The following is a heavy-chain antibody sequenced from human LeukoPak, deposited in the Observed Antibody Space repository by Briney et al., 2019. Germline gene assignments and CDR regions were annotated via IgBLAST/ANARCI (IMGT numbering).Heavy chain of an antibody. CDR1: RFTFSDYS. J-gene: IGHJ4*02. CDR2: VNTVSSYI. D-gene: IGHD3-10*01. V-gene: IGHV3-21*01. Sequence: GGSLRLSCAASRFTFSDYSMNWVRQAPGKGLEWVASVNTVSSYIYYADSMRGRFTISRDNAKNSLFLQMNSLRAEDTAVYYCARLRRNSDRSDFFYYYDHWGQGTLVTVSS. CDR3: ARLRRNSDRSDFFYYYDH.